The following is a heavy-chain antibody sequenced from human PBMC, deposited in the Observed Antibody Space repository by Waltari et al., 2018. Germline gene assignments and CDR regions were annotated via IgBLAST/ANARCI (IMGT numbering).Heavy chain of an antibody. Sequence: QVQRVQSGAEVKKPGASVKVSCKASGYTFIAYYMHWVRQAPGQGLEWMGWINPNNGDTNYAQKFQGRVTMTRDTSITTAYMELSRLRSDDTAVYYCARGGSTGDREHDYWGQGTLATVSS. V-gene: IGHV1-2*02. J-gene: IGHJ4*02. D-gene: IGHD7-27*01. CDR1: GYTFIAYY. CDR2: INPNNGDT. CDR3: ARGGSTGDREHDY.